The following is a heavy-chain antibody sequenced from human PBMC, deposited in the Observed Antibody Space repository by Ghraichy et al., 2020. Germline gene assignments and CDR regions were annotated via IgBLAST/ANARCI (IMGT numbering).Heavy chain of an antibody. CDR2: ISGGGGST. V-gene: IGHV3-23*01. CDR1: GFTFSSYA. Sequence: GGSLRLSCAASGFTFSSYAMSWVRQAPGKGLEWVSAISGGGGSTYYADSVKGRFTISRDNSKNTLYLQMNSLRAEDTAVYYCAKDRDRERWLQLHCGFDYWGQGTMVTVSS. J-gene: IGHJ4*02. D-gene: IGHD5-24*01. CDR3: AKDRDRERWLQLHCGFDY.